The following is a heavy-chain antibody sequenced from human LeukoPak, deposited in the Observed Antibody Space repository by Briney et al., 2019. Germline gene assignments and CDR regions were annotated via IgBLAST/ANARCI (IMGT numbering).Heavy chain of an antibody. CDR1: GGTFSSYA. CDR2: IIPIFGTA. CDR3: ASPDYVRYSSSPEYYFDY. D-gene: IGHD6-6*01. Sequence: SVKVSCKASGGTFSSYAISWVRQAPGQGLEWMGGIIPIFGTANYAQKFQGRVTITTDESTSTAYMELSSLRSEDTAMYYCASPDYVRYSSSPEYYFDYWGQGTLVTVSS. J-gene: IGHJ4*02. V-gene: IGHV1-69*05.